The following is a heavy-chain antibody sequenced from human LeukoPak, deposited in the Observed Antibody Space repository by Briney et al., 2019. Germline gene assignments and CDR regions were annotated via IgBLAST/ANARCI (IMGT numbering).Heavy chain of an antibody. J-gene: IGHJ4*02. CDR1: GGSISSSSYY. CDR3: ARGKRLDY. CDR2: IYYSGST. V-gene: IGHV4-39*07. Sequence: SETLSLTCTVSGGSISSSSYYWGWIRQPPGKGLEWIGSIYYSGSTYYNPSLKSRVTISVDTSKNQFSLKVSSVTAADTAVYYCARGKRLDYWGQGTLVTVSS.